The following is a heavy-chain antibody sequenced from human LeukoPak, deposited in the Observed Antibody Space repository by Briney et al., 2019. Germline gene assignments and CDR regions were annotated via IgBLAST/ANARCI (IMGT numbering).Heavy chain of an antibody. CDR3: TRLKIAASQGSLRDY. J-gene: IGHJ4*02. Sequence: GGSLRLSCAASGFTFSGSAMPWVRQASGKGLEWVGRIRSKANSYATAYAASVKGRFTISRDDSKNTAYLQMNSLKTEDTAVYYCTRLKIAASQGSLRDYWGQGTLVTVSS. CDR1: GFTFSGSA. CDR2: IRSKANSYAT. D-gene: IGHD6-13*01. V-gene: IGHV3-73*01.